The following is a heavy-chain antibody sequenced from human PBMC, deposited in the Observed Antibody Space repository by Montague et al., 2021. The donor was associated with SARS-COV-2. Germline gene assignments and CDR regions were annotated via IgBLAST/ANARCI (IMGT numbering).Heavy chain of an antibody. CDR2: PYYRSKWYN. CDR1: GDSVSSNSAA. V-gene: IGHV6-1*01. J-gene: IGHJ6*02. Sequence: CAISGDSVSSNSAAWNWIRQSPSRGLEWLGRPYYRSKWYNDYAVSVKSRITINPDTSKNQFSLQLNSVTPEDTAVYYCASGRMVPYSSSWTTLYYYYGMDVGGQGTTVTVSS. CDR3: ASGRMVPYSSSWTTLYYYYGMDV. D-gene: IGHD6-13*01.